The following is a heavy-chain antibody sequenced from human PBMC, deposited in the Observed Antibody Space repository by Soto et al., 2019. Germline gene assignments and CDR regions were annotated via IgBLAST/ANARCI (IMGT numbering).Heavy chain of an antibody. CDR1: GGSFSGYY. D-gene: IGHD1-26*01. CDR2: INHSGST. CDR3: ARRLGNSGSYPSDNWFDT. J-gene: IGHJ5*02. Sequence: SSETLSLTCAVYGGSFSGYYWSWIRQPPGKGLEWIGEINHSGSTNYNPSLKSRVTISVDTSKNQFSLKLSSVTAADTDVYYCARRLGNSGSYPSDNWFDTWGQGTLVTVSS. V-gene: IGHV4-34*01.